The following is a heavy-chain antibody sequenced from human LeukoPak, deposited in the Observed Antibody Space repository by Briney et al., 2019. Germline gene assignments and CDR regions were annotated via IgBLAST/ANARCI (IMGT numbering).Heavy chain of an antibody. V-gene: IGHV4-34*01. Sequence: SETLSLTCAVYGGSFSGYYWSWIRQPPGKGLEWIGEINHSGSTNYNPSLKSRVTISVDTSKNQFSLKLSSVTAADTAVYYCARGLWFGELLSAFDYWGQGTLVTVSS. D-gene: IGHD3-10*01. CDR3: ARGLWFGELLSAFDY. CDR2: INHSGST. CDR1: GGSFSGYY. J-gene: IGHJ4*02.